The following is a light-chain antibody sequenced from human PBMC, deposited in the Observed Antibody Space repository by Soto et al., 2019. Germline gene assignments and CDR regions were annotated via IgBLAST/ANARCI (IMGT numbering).Light chain of an antibody. J-gene: IGLJ1*01. CDR1: SSDVGGYNY. Sequence: QSALTQPASVSGSPGQSLTISCTGTSSDVGGYNYVSWYQQHPGKAPKVMIYEVSNRPSGVSNRFSGSKSGNTASLTISGLQAEDEADYYCSSFTSSGTRVFGTGTKLTVL. V-gene: IGLV2-14*01. CDR2: EVS. CDR3: SSFTSSGTRV.